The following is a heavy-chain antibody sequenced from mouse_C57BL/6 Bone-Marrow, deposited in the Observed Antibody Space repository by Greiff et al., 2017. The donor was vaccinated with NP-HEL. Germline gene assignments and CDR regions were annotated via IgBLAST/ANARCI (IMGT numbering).Heavy chain of an antibody. CDR2: INPYNGGT. V-gene: IGHV1-19*01. CDR3: ARPGSWFAY. J-gene: IGHJ3*01. CDR1: GYTFTDYY. Sequence: VQLQQSGPVLVKPGASVKMSCKASGYTFTDYYMNWVKQSHGKSLEWIGVINPYNGGTSYNQKFKGKATLTVDKSSSTAYMELNSLTSEDSAVYYCARPGSWFAYWGQGTLVTVSA.